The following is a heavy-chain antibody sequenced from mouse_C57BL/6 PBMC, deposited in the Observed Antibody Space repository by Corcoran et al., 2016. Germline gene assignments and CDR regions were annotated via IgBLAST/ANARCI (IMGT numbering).Heavy chain of an antibody. CDR3: AREGITKTY. D-gene: IGHD1-1*01. J-gene: IGHJ3*01. CDR1: GYYITSGYY. Sequence: DVQLQESGPGLVKPSQSLSLTCSVTGYYITSGYYWNWIRQFPGNKLEWMGYISYDGSNNYNPSLKNRISITRDTSKNQFFLKLNSVTTEDTATYYCAREGITKTYWGQGTLVTVSA. CDR2: ISYDGSN. V-gene: IGHV3-6*01.